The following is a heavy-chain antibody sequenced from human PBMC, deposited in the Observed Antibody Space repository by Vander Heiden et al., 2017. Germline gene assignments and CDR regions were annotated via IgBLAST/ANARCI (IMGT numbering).Heavy chain of an antibody. Sequence: SVSNAWMNWVRQATGKGLEWFGRIKRQTDGGTTDDAAPVKGRFTISRDDSKNTLYLQMNSLKTEDTAVYYCTTDQVGATPGGDYWGQGTLVTVSS. J-gene: IGHJ4*02. CDR2: IKRQTDGGTT. D-gene: IGHD1-26*01. CDR1: SVSNAW. V-gene: IGHV3-15*07. CDR3: TTDQVGATPGGDY.